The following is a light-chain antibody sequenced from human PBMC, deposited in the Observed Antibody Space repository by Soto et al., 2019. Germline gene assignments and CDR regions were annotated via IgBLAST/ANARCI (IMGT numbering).Light chain of an antibody. V-gene: IGLV2-14*01. CDR3: SSYASSSSYV. Sequence: QSALTQPASVSGSPGQSITISCTGTSSDVGGYNHVSWYQIHPGKAPKLIIYEVTSRPSGVSYRFSGSKSGNSASLTISGLQAEDEADYYCSSYASSSSYVFGGGNQLTVL. J-gene: IGLJ7*01. CDR2: EVT. CDR1: SSDVGGYNH.